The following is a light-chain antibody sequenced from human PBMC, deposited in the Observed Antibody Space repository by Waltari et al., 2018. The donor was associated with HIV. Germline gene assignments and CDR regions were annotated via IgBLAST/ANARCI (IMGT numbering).Light chain of an antibody. CDR2: GNI. CDR1: SSNIGANYD. Sequence: QSVLTQPPSVSGAPGLTVTISCTGSSSNIGANYDVLWYQQLPGRAPKVLVYGNIYRPPGVPDRFSGSKSGTSASLAITGLQADDEGYYYCQSYDTRSSGFLVFGGGTKVTVL. V-gene: IGLV1-40*01. J-gene: IGLJ3*02. CDR3: QSYDTRSSGFLV.